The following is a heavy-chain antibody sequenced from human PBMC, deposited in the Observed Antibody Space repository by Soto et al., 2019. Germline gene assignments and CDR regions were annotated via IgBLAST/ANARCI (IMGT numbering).Heavy chain of an antibody. CDR2: IVVGSGNT. J-gene: IGHJ4*02. D-gene: IGHD2-21*01. CDR3: AAGPTFSIVVEDLGY. CDR1: GFTFTSSA. Sequence: ASVKVSCKASGFTFTSSAVQWVRQARGQRLEWIGWIVVGSGNTNYAQKFQERVTITRDMSTSTAYMELSSLRSEDTAVYYCAAGPTFSIVVEDLGYWGQGTLVTVSS. V-gene: IGHV1-58*01.